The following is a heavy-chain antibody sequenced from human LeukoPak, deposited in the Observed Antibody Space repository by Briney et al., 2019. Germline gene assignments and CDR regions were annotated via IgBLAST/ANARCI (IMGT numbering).Heavy chain of an antibody. V-gene: IGHV3-23*01. CDR2: ISGSGGST. D-gene: IGHD5-12*01. Sequence: GGSLRLSCAASGFTFSSYAMSWVRQAPGKGLEWASAISGSGGSTYYADSVKGRFTISRDNSKNTLYLQMNSLRAEDTAVYYCAKLRSSGYDFDYWGQGTLVTVSS. CDR3: AKLRSSGYDFDY. CDR1: GFTFSSYA. J-gene: IGHJ4*02.